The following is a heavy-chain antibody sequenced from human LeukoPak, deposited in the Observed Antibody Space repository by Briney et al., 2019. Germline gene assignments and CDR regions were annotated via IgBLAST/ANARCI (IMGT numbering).Heavy chain of an antibody. D-gene: IGHD3-10*01. CDR3: AKGRHYYGSGSYLDS. Sequence: TGVSLRLSCAASGFTFRSHAMNWVRQAPGKGLEWVSAISGSGSTTYYADSVKGRFTISRDKSKNTLYLQMNSLRAEDTAIYYCAKGRHYYGSGSYLDSWGQGTLVTVSS. V-gene: IGHV3-23*01. J-gene: IGHJ4*02. CDR2: ISGSGSTT. CDR1: GFTFRSHA.